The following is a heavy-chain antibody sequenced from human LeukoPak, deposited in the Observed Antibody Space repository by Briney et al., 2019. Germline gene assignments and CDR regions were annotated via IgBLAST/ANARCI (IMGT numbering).Heavy chain of an antibody. D-gene: IGHD6-19*01. Sequence: GGSLRLSCTASAFTVSSTCMSWVRQAPGKGLEWVSLIYTAGNTYYAGSVQGRFTIPRDISKNTLYLQMSSLRTDDTAMYYCARVAVEGREFFQRWGQGTLVTVSS. CDR3: ARVAVEGREFFQR. V-gene: IGHV3-66*02. CDR2: IYTAGNT. CDR1: AFTVSSTC. J-gene: IGHJ1*01.